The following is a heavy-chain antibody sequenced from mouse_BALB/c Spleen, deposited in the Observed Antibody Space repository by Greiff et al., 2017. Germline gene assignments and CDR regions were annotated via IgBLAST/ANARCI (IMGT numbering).Heavy chain of an antibody. CDR2: IWAGGST. V-gene: IGHV2-9*02. CDR1: GFSLTSYG. CDR3: ARDDYDGGAWFAY. Sequence: VKLVESGPGLVAPSQSLSITCTVSGFSLTSYGVHWVRQPPGKGLEWLGVIWAGGSTNYNSALMSRLSISKDNSKSQVFLKMNSLQTDDTAMYYCARDDYDGGAWFAYWGQGTLVTVSA. J-gene: IGHJ3*01. D-gene: IGHD2-4*01.